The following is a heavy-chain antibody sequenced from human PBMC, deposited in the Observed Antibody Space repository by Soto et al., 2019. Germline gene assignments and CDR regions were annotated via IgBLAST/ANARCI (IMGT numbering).Heavy chain of an antibody. CDR3: GRLGVALNYGVDA. D-gene: IGHD3-3*01. J-gene: IGHJ6*02. Sequence: PGESLKISCKGSGYSFTSYWIGWVRQMPGQGLEWMGIIKPAISYTDYSPSFRGLVAFPVDKSRSTFYLTLTSLKASDTAVFYCGRLGVALNYGVDAWGQGTSVTVSS. V-gene: IGHV5-51*01. CDR1: GYSFTSYW. CDR2: IKPAISYT.